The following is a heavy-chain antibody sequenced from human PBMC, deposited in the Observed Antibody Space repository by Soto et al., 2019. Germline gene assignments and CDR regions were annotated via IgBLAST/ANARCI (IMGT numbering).Heavy chain of an antibody. CDR3: AKDSDIVVVPATYGMDV. V-gene: IGHV3-23*01. D-gene: IGHD2-2*01. Sequence: PGGSLRLSCAASGFTFSSYAMSWVRQAPGKGLEWVSAISGSGGSTYYADSVKGRFTISRDNSKNTLYLQMNSLRAEDTAVYYCAKDSDIVVVPATYGMDVWGQGTKVTVSS. J-gene: IGHJ6*02. CDR2: ISGSGGST. CDR1: GFTFSSYA.